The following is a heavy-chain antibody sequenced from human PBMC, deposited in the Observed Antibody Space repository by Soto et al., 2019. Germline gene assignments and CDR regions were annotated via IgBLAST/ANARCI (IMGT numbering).Heavy chain of an antibody. CDR3: ARGRVAAAGTFYFDY. CDR1: GFSVSSNY. D-gene: IGHD6-13*01. J-gene: IGHJ4*02. CDR2: IHSGGST. Sequence: GGYLRLSCAASGFSVSSNYMSWVRQAPGKGLEWVSVIHSGGSTYYADSVKGRFTISRDNSKNTLYLQMNSLRAEDTAVYYCARGRVAAAGTFYFDYWRQGTLVTVS. V-gene: IGHV3-53*01.